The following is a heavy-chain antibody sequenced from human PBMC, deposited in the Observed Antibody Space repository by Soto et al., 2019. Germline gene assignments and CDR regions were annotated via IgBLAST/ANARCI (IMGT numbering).Heavy chain of an antibody. CDR1: GGTFSSYT. V-gene: IGHV1-69*02. CDR2: IIPILGIA. D-gene: IGHD6-13*01. Sequence: SVKVSCKASGGTFSSYTISWVRQAPGQGLEWMGRIIPILGIANYAQKFQGRVTITADKSTSTAYMELSSLRSEDTAVYYCARSSGIAAAGTVYWGQGTLVTVSS. CDR3: ARSSGIAAAGTVY. J-gene: IGHJ4*02.